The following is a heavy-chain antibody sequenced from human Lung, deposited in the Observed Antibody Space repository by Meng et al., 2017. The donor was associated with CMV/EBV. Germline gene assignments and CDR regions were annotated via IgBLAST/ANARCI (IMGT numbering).Heavy chain of an antibody. CDR1: CCSISSSNW. CDR3: ARVVTALWGYYFDY. V-gene: IGHV4-4*02. J-gene: IGHJ4*02. D-gene: IGHD2-21*02. Sequence: VPLQVSGPGLVMLSGTLSLTCACSCCSISSSNWGRWVRQPPGKGLEWIGEIYHSGSTNYNPSLKSRVTISVDKSKNQFSLKLSSVTAADTAVYYCARVVTALWGYYFDYWGQGTLVTVSS. CDR2: IYHSGST.